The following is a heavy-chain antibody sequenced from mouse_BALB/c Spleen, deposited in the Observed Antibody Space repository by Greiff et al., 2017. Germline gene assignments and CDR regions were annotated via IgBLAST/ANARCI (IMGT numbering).Heavy chain of an antibody. D-gene: IGHD1-1*01. Sequence: EVKLVESGGGLVKPGGSLKLSCAASGFTFSSYAMSWVRQTPEKRLEWVATISSGGSYTYYPDSVKGRFTISRDNAKNTLYLQMSSLRSEDTAMYYCARPGDGSSYGFAYWGQGTLVTVSA. CDR3: ARPGDGSSYGFAY. CDR1: GFTFSSYA. J-gene: IGHJ3*01. V-gene: IGHV5-9-3*01. CDR2: ISSGGSYT.